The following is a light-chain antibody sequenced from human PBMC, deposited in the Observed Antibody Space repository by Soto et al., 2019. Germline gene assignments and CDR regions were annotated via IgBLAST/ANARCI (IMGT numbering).Light chain of an antibody. V-gene: IGLV2-14*01. CDR3: FSYTGSSTSYV. CDR1: RSDIGSYNY. Sequence: QSALTQPASVSGSPGQSITISCSGTRSDIGSYNYVAWYQQFPGKTPKILIYGGSNRPSGVASRFSGSKSGNTASLTISGLQAEDEDDYYCFSYTGSSTSYVFGSGTKVTVL. CDR2: GGS. J-gene: IGLJ1*01.